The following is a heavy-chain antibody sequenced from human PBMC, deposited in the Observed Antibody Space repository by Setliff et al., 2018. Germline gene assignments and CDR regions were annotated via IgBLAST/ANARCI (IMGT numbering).Heavy chain of an antibody. Sequence: ASVKVSCKASGYTFTDYYMHWVLQAPGKGPEWIGRFNPEDGESIFAQKFRARITVTADTSTGTAFLELSSLRSEDTAVYYCATGKFCKSASCALDYWGQGTLVTVSS. CDR3: ATGKFCKSASCALDY. CDR2: FNPEDGES. CDR1: GYTFTDYY. V-gene: IGHV1-69-2*01. J-gene: IGHJ4*02. D-gene: IGHD2-2*01.